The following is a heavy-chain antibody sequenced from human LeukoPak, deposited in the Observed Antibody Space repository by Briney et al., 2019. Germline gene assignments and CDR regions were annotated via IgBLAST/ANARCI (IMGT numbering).Heavy chain of an antibody. J-gene: IGHJ6*02. CDR2: INPNSGGT. D-gene: IGHD2-2*01. V-gene: IGHV1-2*02. Sequence: ASVKVSCKASGYTFTGYYMHWVRQAPGQGLEWMGWINPNSGGTNYAQKFQGRVTMTRDTSISTAYMGLSRLRSDGTAVYYCAREGYCSSTSCYFYYYYGMDVWGQGTTVTVSS. CDR1: GYTFTGYY. CDR3: AREGYCSSTSCYFYYYYGMDV.